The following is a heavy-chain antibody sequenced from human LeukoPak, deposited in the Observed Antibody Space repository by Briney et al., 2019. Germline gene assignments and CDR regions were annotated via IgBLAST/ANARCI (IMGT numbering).Heavy chain of an antibody. Sequence: SQTLSLTCTVSGGSISSGGYYWSWIRQHPGKGLEWIGYIYYSGSTYYNPSLKSRVTISVDTSKNQFSLKLSSVTAADTAVYYCARDSVVRGVSLDYWGQGTLATVSS. D-gene: IGHD3-10*01. CDR1: GGSISSGGYY. CDR3: ARDSVVRGVSLDY. CDR2: IYYSGST. J-gene: IGHJ4*02. V-gene: IGHV4-31*03.